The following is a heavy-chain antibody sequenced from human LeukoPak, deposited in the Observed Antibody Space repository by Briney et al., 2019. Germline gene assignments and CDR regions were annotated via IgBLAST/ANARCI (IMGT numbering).Heavy chain of an antibody. J-gene: IGHJ2*01. CDR1: GGSISSGSYY. CDR3: ARVRSMDYYDSSGQLNFDL. V-gene: IGHV4-61*02. D-gene: IGHD3-22*01. Sequence: SETLSLTCTVSGGSISSGSYYWSWIRQPAGKGLEWIGRIYTSGSTNYNPSLKSRVTISVDTSKNQFSLKLSSVTAADTAVYYCARVRSMDYYDSSGQLNFDLWGRGTLVTVSS. CDR2: IYTSGST.